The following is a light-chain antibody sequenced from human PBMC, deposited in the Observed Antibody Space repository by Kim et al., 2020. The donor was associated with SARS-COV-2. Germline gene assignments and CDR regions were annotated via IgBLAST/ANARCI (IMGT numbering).Light chain of an antibody. Sequence: GQSGTISCTGTSSDVGGYNYVSWYQQHPGKAPKLMIYDVSKWPSGVPDRFSGSKSGNTASLTISGLQAEDEADYYCCSYAGSYTFVFGTGTKVTVL. J-gene: IGLJ1*01. CDR3: CSYAGSYTFV. CDR1: SSDVGGYNY. CDR2: DVS. V-gene: IGLV2-11*01.